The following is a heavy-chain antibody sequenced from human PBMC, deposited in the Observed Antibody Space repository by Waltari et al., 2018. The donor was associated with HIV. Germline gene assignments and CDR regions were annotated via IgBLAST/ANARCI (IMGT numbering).Heavy chain of an antibody. V-gene: IGHV3-15*01. CDR1: GITFRNAW. CDR2: IKSGAEGGTT. J-gene: IGHJ4*02. CDR3: TTLWYSYDSTDY. D-gene: IGHD3-22*01. Sequence: EVQLVESGGGLVKPGGSLRLSCAASGITFRNAWMSWVRQAPGKGLEWVGRIKSGAEGGTTDYAAAVKGRFTISSDDSKHTLYLQMDSLKTEDTAVYYCTTLWYSYDSTDYWGQGTLVTVSS.